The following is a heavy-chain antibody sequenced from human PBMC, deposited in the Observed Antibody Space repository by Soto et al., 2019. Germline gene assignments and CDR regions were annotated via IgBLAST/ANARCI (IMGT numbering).Heavy chain of an antibody. CDR3: ARDSITIFGVVHYYYGMDV. Sequence: SETLSLTCTVSGGSISSGGYYWSWIRQHPGKGLEWIGYIYYSGSTYYNPSLKSRVTISVDTSKNQFSLKLSSVTAADTAVYYCARDSITIFGVVHYYYGMDVWGQGTTVTVSS. CDR2: IYYSGST. CDR1: GGSISSGGYY. D-gene: IGHD3-3*01. V-gene: IGHV4-31*03. J-gene: IGHJ6*02.